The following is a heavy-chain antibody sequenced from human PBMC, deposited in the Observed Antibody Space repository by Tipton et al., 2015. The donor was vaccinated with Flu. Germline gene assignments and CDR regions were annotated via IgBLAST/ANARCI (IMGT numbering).Heavy chain of an antibody. CDR3: ARRDYSNYVSEPKNWFDP. D-gene: IGHD4-11*01. Sequence: TLSLTCSVSGDSVGSDYFWGRIRQSPGMGLEWIGNVHQTGNTYYNPSLRSRVTIAIDRPKNQFSLRLTSVTAADTAVYFCARRDYSNYVSEPKNWFDPWGQGILVTVSS. J-gene: IGHJ5*02. V-gene: IGHV4-38-2*01. CDR2: VHQTGNT. CDR1: GDSVGSDYF.